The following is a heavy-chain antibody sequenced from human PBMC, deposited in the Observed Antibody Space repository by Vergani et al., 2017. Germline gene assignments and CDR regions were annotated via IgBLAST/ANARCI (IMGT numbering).Heavy chain of an antibody. CDR1: GFTVSSNY. CDR3: ARDQGRGLYYFDY. Sequence: EVQLVEPGGGLIQPGGSLRLSCAASGFTVSSNYMSWVRQAPGKGLEWVSVIYSGGSTYYADSVKGRFTISRDNSKNTLYLQMNSLRAEDTAVYYCARDQGRGLYYFDYGGQGTLVTVSS. V-gene: IGHV3-53*01. D-gene: IGHD3-10*01. J-gene: IGHJ4*02. CDR2: IYSGGST.